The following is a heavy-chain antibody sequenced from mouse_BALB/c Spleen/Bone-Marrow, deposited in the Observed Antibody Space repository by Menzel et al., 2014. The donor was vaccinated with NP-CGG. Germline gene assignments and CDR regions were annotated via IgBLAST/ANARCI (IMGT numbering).Heavy chain of an antibody. V-gene: IGHV5-6-4*01. Sequence: DVMLVESGGGLVKPGGSPKLSCAASGFTFSSYTMSWVRQTPEKRLEWVATISSGGSYTYYPDSVKGRFTISRDNAKNTLYLQMSSLKSEDTAMYYCTRDPFYYGSSYAMDYWGQGTSVTVSS. CDR2: ISSGGSYT. CDR3: TRDPFYYGSSYAMDY. J-gene: IGHJ4*01. D-gene: IGHD1-1*01. CDR1: GFTFSSYT.